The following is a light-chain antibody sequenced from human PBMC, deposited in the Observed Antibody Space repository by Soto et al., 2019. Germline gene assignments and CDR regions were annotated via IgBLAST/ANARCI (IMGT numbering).Light chain of an antibody. J-gene: IGLJ3*02. CDR2: DVS. CDR3: CSYAGNYILV. Sequence: QSALSQPRSVSGSPGQSVTISCTGTSIDVGGYNYVSWYQQHPGKAPKFMIYDVSKRPSGVPDRFSGSKSGNTASLTISGLQAEDEADYYCCSYAGNYILVFGGGTKLPVL. V-gene: IGLV2-11*01. CDR1: SIDVGGYNY.